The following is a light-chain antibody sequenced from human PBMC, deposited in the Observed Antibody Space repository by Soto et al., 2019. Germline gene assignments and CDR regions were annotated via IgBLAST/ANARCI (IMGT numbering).Light chain of an antibody. J-gene: IGKJ1*01. CDR2: AAS. CDR3: QQTYSTPPT. CDR1: QSISTY. Sequence: DIQITQSPSSLSASVGDRVTLTCRASQSISTYLNWYQQKAGLAPKLLIYAASSLQSGVPSRFSGSGSGTDFTLTISSLQPEDFATYYCQQTYSTPPTFGQGTKVDIK. V-gene: IGKV1-39*01.